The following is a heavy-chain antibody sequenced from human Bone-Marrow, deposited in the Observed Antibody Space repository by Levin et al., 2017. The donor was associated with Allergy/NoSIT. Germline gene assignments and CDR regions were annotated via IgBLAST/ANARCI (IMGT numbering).Heavy chain of an antibody. CDR2: IKQDGSDK. CDR3: ARLSSSSWYPFDY. J-gene: IGHJ4*02. CDR1: GFTFSSYW. D-gene: IGHD6-13*01. Sequence: SGGSLRLSCAASGFTFSSYWMSWVRQAPGKGLEWVANIKQDGSDKYYVDSVKGRFTISRDNAKNSLYLQMNSLRAEDTAVYYCARLSSSSWYPFDYWGQGTLVTVSS. V-gene: IGHV3-7*01.